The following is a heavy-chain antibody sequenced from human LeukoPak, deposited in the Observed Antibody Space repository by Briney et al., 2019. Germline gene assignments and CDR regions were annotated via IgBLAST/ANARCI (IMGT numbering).Heavy chain of an antibody. D-gene: IGHD1-26*01. CDR1: VGSISSYY. CDR3: ARQGYTASYYFLDY. J-gene: IGHJ4*02. Sequence: PSETLSLTCTVSVGSISSYYWGWVRQPAGKGLQWIGRIYASGTTNYNPSLKSRLTMSVDTSKNQFSLKLRSVTVADTAVYFCARQGYTASYYFLDYWSQGTLVTVSS. CDR2: IYASGTT. V-gene: IGHV4-4*07.